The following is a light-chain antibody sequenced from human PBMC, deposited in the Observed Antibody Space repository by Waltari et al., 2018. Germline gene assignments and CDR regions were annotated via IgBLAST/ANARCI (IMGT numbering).Light chain of an antibody. V-gene: IGLV3-27*01. CDR3: YSTTDNNLGV. J-gene: IGLJ1*01. Sequence: SSELTQPSSVSVSPGQTARITCSGDMLPKKYTRWFQQKPGQAPVLVLYQDSARPSGIPERFCGSSSGTTVTLTISGAQVEDEADYYCYSTTDNNLGVFGPGTRVTVL. CDR1: MLPKKY. CDR2: QDS.